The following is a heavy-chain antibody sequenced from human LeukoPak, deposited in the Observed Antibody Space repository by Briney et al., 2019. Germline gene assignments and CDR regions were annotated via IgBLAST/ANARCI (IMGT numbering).Heavy chain of an antibody. J-gene: IGHJ4*02. CDR1: GFTVSNNY. Sequence: GGSLRLSCAASGFTVSNNYMNWVRQAPGKGLEWVSAISGSGGSTYYADSVKGRFTISRDNSKNTLYLQMNSLRAEDTAVYYCAKDRLLWFGELLSHFDYWGQGTLVTVSS. D-gene: IGHD3-10*01. CDR2: ISGSGGST. CDR3: AKDRLLWFGELLSHFDY. V-gene: IGHV3-23*01.